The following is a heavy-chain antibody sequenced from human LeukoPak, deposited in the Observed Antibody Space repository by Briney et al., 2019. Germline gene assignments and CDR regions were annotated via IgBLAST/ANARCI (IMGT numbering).Heavy chain of an antibody. CDR3: ARDRDYGDYNTQDLFVY. Sequence: GASVKVSCKASGYIFTDYYMHWVRQAPGQELGWMGRINPNSGGTNYAQRLQGRVTMTTDTSTSTAYMELRSLRSDDTAVYYCARDRDYGDYNTQDLFVYWGQGTLVTVSS. J-gene: IGHJ4*02. CDR1: GYIFTDYY. CDR2: INPNSGGT. D-gene: IGHD4-17*01. V-gene: IGHV1/OR15-1*04.